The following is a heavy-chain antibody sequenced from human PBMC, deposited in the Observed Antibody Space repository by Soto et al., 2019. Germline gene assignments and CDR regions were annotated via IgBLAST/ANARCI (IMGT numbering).Heavy chain of an antibody. V-gene: IGHV1-8*01. J-gene: IGHJ5*01. CDR3: ARSDGWDFNCFES. D-gene: IGHD6-19*01. CDR2: VNPNSANT. Sequence: QVQLVQSGAEVKKPGASVKVSCKASGYRFSNYDMNWVRQAPGQGLEWMGWVNPNSANTGYAQKFRGRLSLTWNTFIRTAYMELSSVTSEDTAVSYCARSDGWDFNCFESWGQGTLVTVSS. CDR1: GYRFSNYD.